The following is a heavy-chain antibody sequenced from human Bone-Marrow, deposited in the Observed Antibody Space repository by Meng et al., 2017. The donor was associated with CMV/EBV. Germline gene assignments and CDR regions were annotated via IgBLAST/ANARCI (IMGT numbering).Heavy chain of an antibody. J-gene: IGHJ4*02. V-gene: IGHV4-38-2*02. CDR1: GHSISSAYY. D-gene: IGHD2-8*01. CDR2: IYHSGTT. Sequence: GTLRLSCSVSGHSISSAYYWAWIRQPPGKGLEWIGTIYHSGTTYFNSALKSRVTISVATSKNPFSLKLRSVTAADTAVYYCAKLMVYVTLVVDSWGQGKLVTVSS. CDR3: AKLMVYVTLVVDS.